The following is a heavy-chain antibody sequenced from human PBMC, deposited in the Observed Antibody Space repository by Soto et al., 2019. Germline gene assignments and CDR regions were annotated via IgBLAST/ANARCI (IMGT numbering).Heavy chain of an antibody. CDR3: ARGGYSGFIYHYYYYMDV. CDR1: GYTFTSYD. J-gene: IGHJ6*03. CDR2: MNPNSGNT. D-gene: IGHD5-12*01. V-gene: IGHV1-8*01. Sequence: ASVKVSCKASGYTFTSYDINWVRQATGQGLEWMGWMNPNSGNTGYAQKFQGRVTMTRNTSISTAYMELSSLRSEDTAVYYCARGGYSGFIYHYYYYMDVWGKGTTVTFSS.